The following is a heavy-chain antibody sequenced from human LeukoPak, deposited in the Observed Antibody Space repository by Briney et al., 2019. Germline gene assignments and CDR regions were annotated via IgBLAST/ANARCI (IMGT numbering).Heavy chain of an antibody. J-gene: IGHJ4*02. D-gene: IGHD6-19*01. CDR1: GFTFSSYW. CDR3: AKDSFSQWPKGY. V-gene: IGHV3-74*01. CDR2: INSDGSST. Sequence: PGGSLRLSCAASGFTFSSYWMHWVRQAPGKGLVWVSRINSDGSSTSYADSVKGRFTISRDNAKNTLYLQMNSLRAEDTAVYYCAKDSFSQWPKGYWGQGTLVTVSS.